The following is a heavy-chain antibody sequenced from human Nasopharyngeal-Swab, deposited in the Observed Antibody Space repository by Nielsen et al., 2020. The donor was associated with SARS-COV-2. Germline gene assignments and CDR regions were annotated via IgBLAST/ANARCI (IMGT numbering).Heavy chain of an antibody. CDR2: FDPEDGET. Sequence: VSVKVSCKVSGYTLTELSMHWVRQAPGKGLEWMGGFDPEDGETIYAQKFQGRVTMTEDTSTDTAYMELSSLRSEDTAVYYCATSRGYSGYEKGTFDYWGQGTLVTVSS. CDR1: GYTLTELS. CDR3: ATSRGYSGYEKGTFDY. D-gene: IGHD5-12*01. J-gene: IGHJ4*02. V-gene: IGHV1-24*01.